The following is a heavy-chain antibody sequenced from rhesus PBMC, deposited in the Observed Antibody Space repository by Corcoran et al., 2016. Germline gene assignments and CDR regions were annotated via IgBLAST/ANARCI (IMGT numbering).Heavy chain of an antibody. Sequence: VQLVESGGGLVQLGGSLRISCAASVFTFGYPYMEWVRQAPGKGLDLIWSIYSSSGNTYYNPSFRSRVTISTDTSKNQFSLRLSSVTAADTAVYYCARGVVSATSHYWGQGVLVTVSS. CDR1: VFTFGYPY. CDR2: IYSSSGNT. D-gene: IGHD2-39*02. CDR3: ARGVVSATSHY. J-gene: IGHJ4*01. V-gene: IGHV4S12*01.